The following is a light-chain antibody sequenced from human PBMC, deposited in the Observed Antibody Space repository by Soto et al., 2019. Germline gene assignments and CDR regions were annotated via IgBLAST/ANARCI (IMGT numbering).Light chain of an antibody. J-gene: IGLJ3*02. CDR2: SNS. Sequence: QSVLTQPPSASGTPGQRVTISCSGSSSNIGKNPVNWFRQFPGTAPKLLIYSNSHRPSGVPDRFSGSKSGTSASLAISGLQSEDEADYYCAAWDDSLTGSWVFGGGTKLTVL. CDR3: AAWDDSLTGSWV. CDR1: SSNIGKNP. V-gene: IGLV1-44*01.